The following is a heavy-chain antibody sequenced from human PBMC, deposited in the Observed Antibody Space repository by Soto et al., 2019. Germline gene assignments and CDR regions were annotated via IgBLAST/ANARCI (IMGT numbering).Heavy chain of an antibody. V-gene: IGHV3-23*01. CDR1: GFSFSSFA. J-gene: IGHJ6*02. CDR2: ISGSADST. Sequence: EVQLLESGGGFIHPGGSLRLSCAASGFSFSSFAMNWVRQAPGKGLEWVSIISGSADSTFYADSVKGRFTISRDNSKRTMYLKINSLKAADTAVDYCAKKRGVMIYAISVYGMDVCGQGTTVTVSS. D-gene: IGHD2-8*01. CDR3: AKKRGVMIYAISVYGMDV.